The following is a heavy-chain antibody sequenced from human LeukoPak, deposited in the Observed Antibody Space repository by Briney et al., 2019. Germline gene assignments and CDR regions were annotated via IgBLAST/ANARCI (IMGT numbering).Heavy chain of an antibody. J-gene: IGHJ4*01. CDR3: ARDHRYAFDN. CDR1: GFNFIDYS. V-gene: IGHV3-48*01. Sequence: PGGSLRLSCAASGFNFIDYSMNWVRRAPGGGVEWMSYSGISSGNTKYADSVKGRFTNSRDKARNSLYLQKNSLRVEDTAVYYCARDHRYAFDNWGHGTLVTVSS. D-gene: IGHD5-12*01. CDR2: SGISSGNT.